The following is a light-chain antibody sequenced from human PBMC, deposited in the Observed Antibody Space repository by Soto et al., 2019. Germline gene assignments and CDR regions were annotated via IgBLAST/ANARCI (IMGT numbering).Light chain of an antibody. CDR2: EVS. CDR1: SSDVGSYNY. Sequence: QSALTQPPSASGSPGQSVTISCTETSSDVGSYNYVSWYQQNPGKAPKLIIYEVSKRPPGVPDRFSGSKSGNTASLSVSGLQAEDDGDYYCSSYAGSNIYVFGTGTKVTVL. CDR3: SSYAGSNIYV. V-gene: IGLV2-8*01. J-gene: IGLJ1*01.